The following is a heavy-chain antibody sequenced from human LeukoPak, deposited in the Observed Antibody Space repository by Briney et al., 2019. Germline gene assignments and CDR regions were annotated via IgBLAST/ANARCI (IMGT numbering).Heavy chain of an antibody. CDR2: ISSSSSTI. V-gene: IGHV3-48*04. D-gene: IGHD2-2*01. Sequence: GGSLRLSCAASGFTFSSYSMNWVRQAPGKGLEWVSYISSSSSTIYYADSVKGRFTISRDNAKNSLYLQMNSLRAEDTAVYYCARVPEGWYQLLSGYYYYYYMDVWGKGTTVTISS. J-gene: IGHJ6*03. CDR3: ARVPEGWYQLLSGYYYYYYMDV. CDR1: GFTFSSYS.